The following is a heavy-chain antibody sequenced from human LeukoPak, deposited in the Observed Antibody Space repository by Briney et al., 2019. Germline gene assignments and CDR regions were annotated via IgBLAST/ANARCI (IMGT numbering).Heavy chain of an antibody. CDR1: RFTFSNAW. D-gene: IGHD6-25*01. J-gene: IGHJ4*02. V-gene: IGHV3-15*01. CDR2: IKGKSDRGTT. CDR3: ATSGRRRDYFDY. Sequence: GGSLRLSCAASRFTFSNAWMSWVSQAPGKGLEWVGRIKGKSDRGTTDYAAPVKGRFTISRDDSKNTLYLQMNSLKTEDTAVYYCATSGRRRDYFDYWGQGTLVTVSS.